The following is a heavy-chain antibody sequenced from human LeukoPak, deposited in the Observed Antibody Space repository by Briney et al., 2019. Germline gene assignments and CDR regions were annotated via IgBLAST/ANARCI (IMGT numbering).Heavy chain of an antibody. CDR3: ARDRPQEQQLGNWFDP. V-gene: IGHV1-18*01. Sequence: ASVKVSCKASGYTFTSYGISWVRQAPGQGLEWMGWISAYNGNTNYAQKLQGRVTVTTDTSTSTAYMELRSLRSDDTAVYYCARDRPQEQQLGNWFDPWGQGTLVTVSS. CDR2: ISAYNGNT. D-gene: IGHD6-13*01. CDR1: GYTFTSYG. J-gene: IGHJ5*02.